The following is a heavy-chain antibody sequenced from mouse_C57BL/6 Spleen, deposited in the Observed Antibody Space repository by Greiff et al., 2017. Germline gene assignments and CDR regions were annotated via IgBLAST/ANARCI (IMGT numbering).Heavy chain of an antibody. CDR3: APYNNGSRDFDY. J-gene: IGHJ2*01. CDR1: GYTFTDYY. CDR2: INPNNGGT. V-gene: IGHV1-26*01. D-gene: IGHD1-1*01. Sequence: VQLQQSGPELVKPGASVKISCKASGYTFTDYYMNWVKQSHGKSLEWIGDINPNNGGTSYNQKFKGKATLTVDKSSSTAYMELRSLTSEDSAVYYCAPYNNGSRDFDYWGQGTTLTVSS.